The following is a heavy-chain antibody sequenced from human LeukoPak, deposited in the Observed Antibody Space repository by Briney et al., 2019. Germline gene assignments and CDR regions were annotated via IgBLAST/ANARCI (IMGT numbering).Heavy chain of an antibody. J-gene: IGHJ4*02. D-gene: IGHD3-3*01. CDR3: ARDLFHDSWSGGSFDY. CDR2: IIPIFGIA. Sequence: SVKVSCKASGGTFSSYAISWVRQAPGQGLEWMGRIIPIFGIANYAQKFQGRVTITADKSTSTAYMELSSLRSEDTAVYYCARDLFHDSWSGGSFDYWGQGTLVTVSS. CDR1: GGTFSSYA. V-gene: IGHV1-69*04.